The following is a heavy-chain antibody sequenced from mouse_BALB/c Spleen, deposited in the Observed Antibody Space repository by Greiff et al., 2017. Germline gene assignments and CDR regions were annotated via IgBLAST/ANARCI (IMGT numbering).Heavy chain of an antibody. CDR2: IDPETGGT. CDR1: GYTFTDYE. CDR3: TRGSVAY. J-gene: IGHJ3*01. Sequence: QVQLQQSGAELVRPGASVTLSCKASGYTFTDYEMHWVKQTPVHGLEWIGAIDPETGGTAYNQKFKGKATLTADKSSSTAYMELRSLTSEDSAVYYCTRGSVAYWGQGTLVTVSA. V-gene: IGHV1-15*01.